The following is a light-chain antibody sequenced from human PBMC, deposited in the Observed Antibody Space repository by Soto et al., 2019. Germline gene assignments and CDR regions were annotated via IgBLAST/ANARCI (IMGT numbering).Light chain of an antibody. Sequence: IVMTQSPATLSVSPGERATLSCRASQSVSSNLAWYQHKPGQAPRLLIYGASTRATGIPARFSDSGSGTESTLTISSLQSEDFAVYYCQQYTNWPPNTFGQGTRLEI. J-gene: IGKJ5*01. CDR2: GAS. V-gene: IGKV3-15*01. CDR3: QQYTNWPPNT. CDR1: QSVSSN.